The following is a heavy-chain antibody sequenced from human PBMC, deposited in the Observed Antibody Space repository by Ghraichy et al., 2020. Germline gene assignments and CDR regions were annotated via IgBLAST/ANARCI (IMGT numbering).Heavy chain of an antibody. CDR2: IYWNDDR. CDR3: AHRVAGGNFDY. V-gene: IGHV2-5*01. Sequence: SGPTLVKPTQTLTLTCTFSGFSLSISGVAVGWIRQPPGKALEWLALIYWNDDRRYSPSLKSRLTITKDTSKNQVVLTMTNMDPVDTATYYCAHRVAGGNFDYWGQGTLVTVSS. CDR1: GFSLSISGVA. J-gene: IGHJ4*02. D-gene: IGHD4-23*01.